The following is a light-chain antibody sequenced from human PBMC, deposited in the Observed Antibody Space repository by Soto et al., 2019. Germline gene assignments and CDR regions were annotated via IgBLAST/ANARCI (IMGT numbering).Light chain of an antibody. V-gene: IGKV3-15*01. CDR3: QQSNKGPYT. CDR2: GAS. J-gene: IGKJ2*01. Sequence: IVMTQSPATLSVSPGERATLSCRASQSVSSNLAWYQHKPGQAPRLLFYGASTRAAGIPARFSGGGSGTDFTLTISGLQSEEFAVYYCQQSNKGPYTFGQGTKLEIK. CDR1: QSVSSN.